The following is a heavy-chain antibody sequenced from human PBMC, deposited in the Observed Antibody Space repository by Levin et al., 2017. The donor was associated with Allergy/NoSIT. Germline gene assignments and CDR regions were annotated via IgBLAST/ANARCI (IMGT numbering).Heavy chain of an antibody. CDR2: ISISGGST. CDR3: ARHYTSSWRGAFDI. Sequence: GESLKISCAASGFTFSNYAMSWVRQAPGKGLEWVSTISISGGSTYYADSVKGRFTISRDNSENTLYLQMSSLRAEDTAVYYCARHYTSSWRGAFDIWGQGTMVTVSS. J-gene: IGHJ3*02. CDR1: GFTFSNYA. V-gene: IGHV3-23*01. D-gene: IGHD6-13*01.